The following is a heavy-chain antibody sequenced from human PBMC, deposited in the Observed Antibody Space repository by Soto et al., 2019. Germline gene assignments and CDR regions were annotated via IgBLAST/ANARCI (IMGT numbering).Heavy chain of an antibody. J-gene: IGHJ3*02. D-gene: IGHD5-12*01. CDR2: IYYSGST. V-gene: IGHV4-59*01. CDR3: ARDGGGVATPKRPGAFDI. CDR1: GGSISSYY. Sequence: SEPLSLTCTVSGGSISSYYWSWIRQPPGKGLEWIGYIYYSGSTNYNPSLKSRVTISVDTSKNQFSLKLSSVTAADTAVYYCARDGGGVATPKRPGAFDIWGQGTMVTVSS.